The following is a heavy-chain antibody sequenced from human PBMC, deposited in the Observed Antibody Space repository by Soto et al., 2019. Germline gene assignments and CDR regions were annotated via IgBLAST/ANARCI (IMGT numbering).Heavy chain of an antibody. CDR3: ARAVGDPLYYLDY. J-gene: IGHJ4*02. CDR1: SDSISSYY. D-gene: IGHD6-19*01. V-gene: IGHV4-59*08. Sequence: QVQLQESGPGLVRPSETLSLTCTVSSDSISSYYWIWIRQSPGKGLEWIGYTDYSGNTNYNPSLKRRVTKTRDTAKKQFSLRLSSVTAADTAVYYCARAVGDPLYYLDYWGQGTLVTVSS. CDR2: TDYSGNT.